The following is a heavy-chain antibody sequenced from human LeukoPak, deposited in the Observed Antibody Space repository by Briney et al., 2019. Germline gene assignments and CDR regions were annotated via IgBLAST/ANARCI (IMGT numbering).Heavy chain of an antibody. Sequence: GGSLRLSCAASGFTFSNAWMSWVRQAPGKGLEWVGRIKSKTDGGTTDYAAPVKGRFTISRDASKNTLYLQMNSLKTEDTAVYYCTTVYQVVVAATRAYWGQGTLVTVSS. CDR2: IKSKTDGGTT. CDR3: TTVYQVVVAATRAY. D-gene: IGHD2-15*01. J-gene: IGHJ4*02. CDR1: GFTFSNAW. V-gene: IGHV3-15*01.